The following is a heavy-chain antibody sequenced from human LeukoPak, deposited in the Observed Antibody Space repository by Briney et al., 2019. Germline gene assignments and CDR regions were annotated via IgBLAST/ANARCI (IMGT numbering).Heavy chain of an antibody. CDR1: GFTFSSYA. Sequence: GGSLRLSCAASGFTFSSYAMHWVRQAPGKGLEWVAVISYDGSNKYYADSVKGRFTISRDNSKNTLYLQMNSLRAEDTALYYCARDTTVTYYYYYYYMDVWGKGTTVTVSS. J-gene: IGHJ6*03. CDR2: ISYDGSNK. CDR3: ARDTTVTYYYYYYYMDV. D-gene: IGHD4-17*01. V-gene: IGHV3-30*04.